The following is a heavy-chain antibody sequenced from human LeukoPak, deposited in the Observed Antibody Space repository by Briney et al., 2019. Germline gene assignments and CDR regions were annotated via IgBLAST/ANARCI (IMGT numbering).Heavy chain of an antibody. J-gene: IGHJ4*02. Sequence: SETLSLTCTVSGASISSDYWSWIRRPPGKGPEWIGYISYSGNTKYNPSLKSRVTVSLDRSKNQLSLELSSVTAADTAVYYCARATYGGNYYFDYWGQGSLVTVSS. CDR3: ARATYGGNYYFDY. CDR2: ISYSGNT. V-gene: IGHV4-59*01. CDR1: GASISSDY. D-gene: IGHD4-23*01.